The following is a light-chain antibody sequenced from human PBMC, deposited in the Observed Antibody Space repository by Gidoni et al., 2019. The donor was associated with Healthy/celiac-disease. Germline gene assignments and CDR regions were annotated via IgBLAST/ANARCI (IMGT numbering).Light chain of an antibody. CDR3: SSYTSSSILV. CDR2: EVS. J-gene: IGLJ2*01. CDR1: SSDVGGYNY. Sequence: QSALTQPASVSGSPGQPITISCTGTSSDVGGYNYVSWYQQHPGKAPKLMIYEVSNRPSGVSNRFSGSKSGNTASLTISGLQAEDEADYYCSSYTSSSILVFGGGTKLTVL. V-gene: IGLV2-14*01.